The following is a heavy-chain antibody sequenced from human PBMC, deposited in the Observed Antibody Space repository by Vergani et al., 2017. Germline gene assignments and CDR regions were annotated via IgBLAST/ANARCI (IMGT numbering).Heavy chain of an antibody. Sequence: QVQLVQSGAEVKKPGSSVKVSCKASGGTFSSYAISWVRQAPGQGLEWMGGIIPIFGTANYAQKFQGRVTITADESTSTAYMELSSLRSEDTAVYYCARDGQRITIFGVVIHNWFDPWGQGTLVTVSS. CDR3: ARDGQRITIFGVVIHNWFDP. CDR1: GGTFSSYA. J-gene: IGHJ5*02. D-gene: IGHD3-3*01. CDR2: IIPIFGTA. V-gene: IGHV1-69*01.